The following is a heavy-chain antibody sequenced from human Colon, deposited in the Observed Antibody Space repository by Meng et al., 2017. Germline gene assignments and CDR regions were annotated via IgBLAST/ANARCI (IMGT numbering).Heavy chain of an antibody. CDR1: GYSIGSGYY. Sequence: GSLRLSCSVSGYSIGSGYYWSWIRQAPGKGLEWIGTVHHRGNRYYNPSLKSRITMSVDKSKNQFSLRLNSVTATDTALYFCARRISAPTTNWFDPWGQGTGVTGAS. CDR3: ARRISAPTTNWFDP. V-gene: IGHV4-38-2*02. CDR2: VHHRGNR. J-gene: IGHJ5*02. D-gene: IGHD1-1*01.